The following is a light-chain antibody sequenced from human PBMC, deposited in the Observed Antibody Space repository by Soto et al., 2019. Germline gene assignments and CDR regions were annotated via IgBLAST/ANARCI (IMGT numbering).Light chain of an antibody. CDR1: SGHSTYI. CDR3: ETWYSNTPKV. V-gene: IGLV4-60*02. J-gene: IGLJ3*02. Sequence: QPVLTQSSSASASLGSSVKLTCILSSGHSTYIIAWHQQQPGKAPRFLMTLDRSGSYNRGSGVPDRFSGASSGADRYLTISNLQFEVEGDYYCETWYSNTPKVFGGGTKRTVL. CDR2: LDRSGSY.